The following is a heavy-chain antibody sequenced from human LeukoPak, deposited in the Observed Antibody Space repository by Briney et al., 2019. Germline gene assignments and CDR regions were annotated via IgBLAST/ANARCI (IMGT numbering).Heavy chain of an antibody. CDR3: ARDGGYSGYDSYYYYYGMDV. D-gene: IGHD5-12*01. CDR1: GGSISSYY. V-gene: IGHV4-59*01. Sequence: SETLSLTCTVSGGSISSYYWSWIRQPPGKGLEWIGYIYYSGSTNYNPSLKSRVTISVDTSKNQFSLKLSSVTAADTAVYYCARDGGYSGYDSYYYYYGMDVWGQGTTVTVSS. J-gene: IGHJ6*02. CDR2: IYYSGST.